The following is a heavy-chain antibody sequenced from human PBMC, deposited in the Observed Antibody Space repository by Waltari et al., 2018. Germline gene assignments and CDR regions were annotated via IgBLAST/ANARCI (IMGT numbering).Heavy chain of an antibody. V-gene: IGHV1-2*06. D-gene: IGHD6-13*01. Sequence: QVQLVQSGAEVKKPGASVKVSCKASGYTFTGYYMHWVRQAPGQGLEWMGRINPNSGGTNYAQKFQGRVTMTRDTSISTAYMELSRLRSDDTAVYYCARAPMSGAATGTFDFWGLGSLVTVSP. CDR2: INPNSGGT. J-gene: IGHJ4*02. CDR1: GYTFTGYY. CDR3: ARAPMSGAATGTFDF.